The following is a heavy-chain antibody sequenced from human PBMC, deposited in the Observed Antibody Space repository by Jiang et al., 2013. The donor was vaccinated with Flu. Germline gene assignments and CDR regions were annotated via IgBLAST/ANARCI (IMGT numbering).Heavy chain of an antibody. D-gene: IGHD6-19*01. V-gene: IGHV7-4-1*02. CDR3: ARAGRAGSTGWYDYFEY. J-gene: IGHJ4*02. CDR2: INTNTGNP. CDR1: GYTFTNYA. Sequence: QSGSELKKPGASVKVSCKASGYTFTNYAMNWMRQAPGQGLEWMGWINTNTGNPRYGQGFTGRFVFSLDTSVTTAYLEISSLQAEDTAVYYCARAGRAGSTGWYDYFEYWGQGTLVTVSS.